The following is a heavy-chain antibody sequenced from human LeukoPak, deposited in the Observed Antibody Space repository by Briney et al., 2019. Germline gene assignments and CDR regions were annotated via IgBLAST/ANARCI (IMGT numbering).Heavy chain of an antibody. Sequence: PSETLSLTCAVYGGSFSGYYWSWIRQPPGKGLEWIGEINHSGSTNYNPSLKSRVTISVDTSKNQLSLKLSSVTAADTAVYYCARARPRNDYWGQGTLVTVSS. CDR1: GGSFSGYY. V-gene: IGHV4-34*01. CDR2: INHSGST. J-gene: IGHJ4*02. D-gene: IGHD1-1*01. CDR3: ARARPRNDY.